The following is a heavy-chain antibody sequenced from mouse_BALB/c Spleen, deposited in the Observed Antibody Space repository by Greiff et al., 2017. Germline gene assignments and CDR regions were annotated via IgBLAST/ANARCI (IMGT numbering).Heavy chain of an antibody. Sequence: VQLQQSGAELVKPGASVKLSCTASGFNIKDTYMHWVKQRTEQGLEWIGRVDRANGNTKYDPKFLGKATTTADTFANTDYLLLSSLTSEDTAVNYYARNDYDYDVGELDYWGQGTTLTVSS. D-gene: IGHD2-4*01. CDR1: GFNIKDTY. V-gene: IGHV14-3*02. CDR2: VDRANGNT. CDR3: ARNDYDYDVGELDY. J-gene: IGHJ2*01.